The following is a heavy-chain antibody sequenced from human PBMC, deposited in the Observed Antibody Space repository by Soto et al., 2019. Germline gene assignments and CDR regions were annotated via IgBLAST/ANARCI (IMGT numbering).Heavy chain of an antibody. CDR2: INPNSGGT. V-gene: IGHV1-2*04. J-gene: IGHJ6*02. Sequence: ASVKVSCKASGYTFTDHYLHWVRQTPGQGLEWMGWINPNSGGTNYAQKFQGWVTMTRDTSISTAYMELSRLRSDDTAVYYCARERIVGATRVSPVYYYGMDVWGQGTTVTVSS. D-gene: IGHD1-26*01. CDR3: ARERIVGATRVSPVYYYGMDV. CDR1: GYTFTDHY.